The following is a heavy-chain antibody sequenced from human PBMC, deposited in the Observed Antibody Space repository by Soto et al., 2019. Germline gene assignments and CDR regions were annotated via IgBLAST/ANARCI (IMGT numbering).Heavy chain of an antibody. CDR2: INSDGSST. CDR3: ARVPRITIFGVVIIPHYYYYMDV. J-gene: IGHJ6*03. Sequence: GGSLRLSCAASGFTFSSYWMHWVRQAPGKGLVWVSRINSDGSSTSYADSVKGRFTISRDNAKNTLYLQMNSLRAEDTAVYYCARVPRITIFGVVIIPHYYYYMDVWGKGTTVTVSS. CDR1: GFTFSSYW. V-gene: IGHV3-74*01. D-gene: IGHD3-3*01.